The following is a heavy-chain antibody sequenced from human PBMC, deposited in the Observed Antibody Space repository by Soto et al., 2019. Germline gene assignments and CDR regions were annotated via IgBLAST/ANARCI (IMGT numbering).Heavy chain of an antibody. D-gene: IGHD2-21*01. CDR1: GFPFSSRA. J-gene: IGHJ4*02. V-gene: IGHV3-30-3*01. CDR2: ISHDGSSH. CDR3: GTRRGDVYFDY. Sequence: GGSLRLSCAASGFPFSSRAMNWVRPAPEKGLEWVAFISHDGSSHYYAASVKGRFTISRNNAKNTLGPQMNGLRADGPVVYYGGTRRGDVYFDYCGQGTLVPVPS.